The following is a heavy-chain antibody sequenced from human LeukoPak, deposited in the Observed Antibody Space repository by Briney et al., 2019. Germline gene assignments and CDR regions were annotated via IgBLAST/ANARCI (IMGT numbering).Heavy chain of an antibody. CDR3: ARDVAFDWLSLLDAFDI. J-gene: IGHJ3*02. CDR2: IRAYNANT. Sequence: GASVKVSCKTSGYTFTGYYMHWVRQAPGQGLEWMGWIRAYNANTNFAQNLQGRVTMTTDTSTSTAYMELRSLRSDDTAVYYCARDVAFDWLSLLDAFDIWGQGTMVTVSS. V-gene: IGHV1-18*04. D-gene: IGHD3-9*01. CDR1: GYTFTGYY.